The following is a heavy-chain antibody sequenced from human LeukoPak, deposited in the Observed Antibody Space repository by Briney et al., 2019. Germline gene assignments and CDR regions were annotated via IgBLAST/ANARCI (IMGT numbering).Heavy chain of an antibody. CDR3: ARSLGYCSSASCYGGGSDS. V-gene: IGHV4-59*08. Sequence: SETLSLTCTVSGGSISSYYWSWIRQPPGKGLEWIGYIYYSGSTNYNPSLMSRVTIAVDTSKNHFSLRLSSVTAADTAVYYCARSLGYCSSASCYGGGSDSWGQGILVTVSS. CDR1: GGSISSYY. D-gene: IGHD2-2*01. CDR2: IYYSGST. J-gene: IGHJ4*02.